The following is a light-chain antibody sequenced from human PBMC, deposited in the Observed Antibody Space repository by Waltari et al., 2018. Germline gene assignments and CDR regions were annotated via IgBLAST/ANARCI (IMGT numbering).Light chain of an antibody. CDR3: AAWDDSLPGVV. CDR1: RSNIGSNA. Sequence: QSVLTQPPSPSGTPGPRVTIPCSGSRSNIGSNAVNWYQHLPGTAPKLLIYNNNERPSGVPDRFSGSKAGTSASLAISGLQSEDEALYYCAAWDDSLPGVVFGGG. CDR2: NNN. J-gene: IGLJ2*01. V-gene: IGLV1-44*01.